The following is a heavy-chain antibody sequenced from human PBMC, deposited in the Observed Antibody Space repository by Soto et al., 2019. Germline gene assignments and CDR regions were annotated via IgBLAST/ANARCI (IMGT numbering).Heavy chain of an antibody. D-gene: IGHD2-2*03. CDR3: GRMDIWNSYYYMDV. CDR2: IYPGESNT. J-gene: IGHJ6*03. CDR1: GYSFTNYW. V-gene: IGHV5-51*01. Sequence: PGESLKISCKTSGYSFTNYWIGWVRQMPGKGLEWMGIIYPGESNTVYSPSFQGQVTISVDRSITTAYLRWSSLKASDTAMYYCGRMDIWNSYYYMDVWGKGTTVTVSS.